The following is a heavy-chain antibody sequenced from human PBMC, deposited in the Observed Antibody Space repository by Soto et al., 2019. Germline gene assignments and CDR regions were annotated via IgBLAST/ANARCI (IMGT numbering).Heavy chain of an antibody. V-gene: IGHV4-34*01. CDR2: INHSGST. Sequence: SETLSLTCAVYGGSFSGYYWSWIRQPPGKGLEWIGEINHSGSTNYNPSLKSRVTISLDTSKNQISLKLNSVTAADTAVYYCARNRYCSTTSCYRVDYWGQGTLVTVS. J-gene: IGHJ4*02. CDR1: GGSFSGYY. CDR3: ARNRYCSTTSCYRVDY. D-gene: IGHD2-2*02.